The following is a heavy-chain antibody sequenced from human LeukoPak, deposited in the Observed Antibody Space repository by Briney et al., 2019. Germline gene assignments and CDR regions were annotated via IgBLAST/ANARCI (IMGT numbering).Heavy chain of an antibody. CDR3: ARDSLTMVRGVIGY. V-gene: IGHV1-18*01. D-gene: IGHD3-10*01. J-gene: IGHJ4*02. CDR1: GYTFISYG. CDR2: ISAYNGNT. Sequence: ASVKVSCKASGYTFISYGISRVRQAPGQGLEWMGWISAYNGNTNYAQKLQGRVTMTTDTSTSTAYMELRSLRSDDTAVYYCARDSLTMVRGVIGYWGQGTLVTVSS.